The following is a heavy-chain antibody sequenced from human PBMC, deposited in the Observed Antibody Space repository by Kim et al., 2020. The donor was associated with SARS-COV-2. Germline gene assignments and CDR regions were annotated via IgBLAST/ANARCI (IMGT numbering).Heavy chain of an antibody. CDR2: ISTSGGST. Sequence: GGSLRLSCAASGFTFSSYAMNWVRQAPGKGLEWVSGISTSGGSTHYAVSVKGRFTISRDNSKNTLYLQMNSLRAEDTAVYYCAKSRGSVYYAMDVWGQGTTVTVSS. D-gene: IGHD6-19*01. CDR3: AKSRGSVYYAMDV. CDR1: GFTFSSYA. V-gene: IGHV3-23*01. J-gene: IGHJ6*02.